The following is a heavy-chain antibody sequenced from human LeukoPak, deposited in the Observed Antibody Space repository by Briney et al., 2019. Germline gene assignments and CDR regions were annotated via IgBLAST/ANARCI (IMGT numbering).Heavy chain of an antibody. J-gene: IGHJ4*02. CDR1: GFTFDDYG. Sequence: GGSLRLSCAASGFTFDDYGMSWVRQAPGKGLEWVSGINWNGGSTGYADSVKGRFTISRDNAKNSLYLQMNSLRAEDTPLYHCARREGGSSWYRWGVDYWGQGTLVTVSS. V-gene: IGHV3-20*01. CDR3: ARREGGSSWYRWGVDY. CDR2: INWNGGST. D-gene: IGHD6-13*01.